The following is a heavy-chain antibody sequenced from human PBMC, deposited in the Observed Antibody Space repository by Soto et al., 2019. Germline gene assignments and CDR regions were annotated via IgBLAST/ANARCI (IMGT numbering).Heavy chain of an antibody. CDR1: GYAFSNNF. Sequence: QVQLVQSGAEVKKPGASVKVSCMASGYAFSNNFMHWVRQAPAQGLEWKGMINPTTGLTSNAQKFQGRITMTSDTSSSTAYMELSSVRAEDTAVYYCARALRNGYFYGMDIWGQGTTVTVSS. D-gene: IGHD2-8*01. J-gene: IGHJ6*02. CDR2: INPTTGLT. V-gene: IGHV1-46*01. CDR3: ARALRNGYFYGMDI.